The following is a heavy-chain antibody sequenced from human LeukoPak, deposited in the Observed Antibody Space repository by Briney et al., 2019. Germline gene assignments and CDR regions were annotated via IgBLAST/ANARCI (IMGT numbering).Heavy chain of an antibody. D-gene: IGHD4-17*01. CDR1: GGTFSSYA. Sequence: GASVKVSCKASGGTFSSYAISWVRQAPGQGLEWMGRIIPILGIANYAQKFQGRVTITADKSTSTAYMELSSLRSEDTAVYYCARDHNGYGDYVYYYGMDVWGQGTTVTVSS. CDR3: ARDHNGYGDYVYYYGMDV. CDR2: IIPILGIA. V-gene: IGHV1-69*04. J-gene: IGHJ6*02.